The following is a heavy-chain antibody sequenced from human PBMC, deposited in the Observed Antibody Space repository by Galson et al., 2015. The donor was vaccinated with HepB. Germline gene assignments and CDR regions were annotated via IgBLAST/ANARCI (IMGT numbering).Heavy chain of an antibody. V-gene: IGHV3-9*01. CDR1: GFTFDDYA. Sequence: SLRLSCAASGFTFDDYAMHWVRQAPGKGLEWVSGISWNSGSIGYADSVKGRFTISRDNAKNSLYLQMNSLRAEDTALYYCAKLPFSSSCCRGENDAFDIWGQGTMVTVSS. CDR3: AKLPFSSSCCRGENDAFDI. CDR2: ISWNSGSI. J-gene: IGHJ3*02. D-gene: IGHD6-13*01.